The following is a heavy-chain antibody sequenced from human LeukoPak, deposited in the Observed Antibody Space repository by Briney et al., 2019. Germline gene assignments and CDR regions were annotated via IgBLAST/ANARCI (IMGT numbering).Heavy chain of an antibody. V-gene: IGHV3-53*01. CDR3: ARTKYYYDSSGYPDAFDI. CDR1: GFTVSTNY. Sequence: PGGSLRLSCAASGFTVSTNYMNRVRQAPGQGLEWVSVIYSSGSTYYADSVEGRFTISRDNSKNTLYLQMNGLRAEDTAVYYCARTKYYYDSSGYPDAFDIWGQGTMVTVSS. D-gene: IGHD3-22*01. CDR2: IYSSGST. J-gene: IGHJ3*02.